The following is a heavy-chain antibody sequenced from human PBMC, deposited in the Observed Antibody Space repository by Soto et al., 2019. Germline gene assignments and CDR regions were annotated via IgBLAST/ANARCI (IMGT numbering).Heavy chain of an antibody. J-gene: IGHJ4*02. CDR1: GFTFTNYG. CDR3: ARDFSAIYGRDY. Sequence: PGGSLRLSCAASGFTFTNYGLHWVRQAPGKGLEWVALISSDGTNKYYADSVKGRFTISRDNSRNTLYLQMNSLRVEDTAVYYWARDFSAIYGRDYWGQGTLVTFST. D-gene: IGHD3-9*01. CDR2: ISSDGTNK. V-gene: IGHV3-30-3*01.